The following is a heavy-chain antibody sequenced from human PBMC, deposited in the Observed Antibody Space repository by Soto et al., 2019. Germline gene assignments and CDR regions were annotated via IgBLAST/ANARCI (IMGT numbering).Heavy chain of an antibody. J-gene: IGHJ3*02. Sequence: QVQLQESGPGLVKPSQTLSLTCTVSGGSISSGGYYWSWIRQHPGKGLEWIGYIYYSGSTYYNPSLKSRVTIAVDTSKNQFSLQLSSVTAADTAVYYCASPKYYYDSSGSAFDIWGQGTMVTVSS. CDR1: GGSISSGGYY. CDR3: ASPKYYYDSSGSAFDI. CDR2: IYYSGST. D-gene: IGHD3-22*01. V-gene: IGHV4-31*03.